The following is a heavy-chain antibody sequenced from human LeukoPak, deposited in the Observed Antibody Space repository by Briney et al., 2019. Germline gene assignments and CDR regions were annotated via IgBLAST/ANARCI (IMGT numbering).Heavy chain of an antibody. D-gene: IGHD3-10*01. J-gene: IGHJ4*02. CDR1: GYSFTSYW. V-gene: IGHV5-51*01. Sequence: GESLKISCKGSGYSFTSYWIGWVRQMPGKGLEWMGIIYPGDSDTRYSPSFQGQVTISADKSISTTYLQWSSLKASDTAMYYCARGDRVGSSGYYFDNWGQGTLVTVSS. CDR3: ARGDRVGSSGYYFDN. CDR2: IYPGDSDT.